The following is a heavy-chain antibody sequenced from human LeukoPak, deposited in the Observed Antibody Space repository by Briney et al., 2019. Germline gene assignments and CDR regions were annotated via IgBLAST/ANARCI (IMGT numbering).Heavy chain of an antibody. Sequence: GASVKVSCKASGGTFSSYAISWVRQAPGQGLEWMGRIIPILGIANYAQKFQGRVTITADKSTSTAYMELSSLRSEDTAVYYCARNQQWLVGWFDPWGQGTLVTVSS. V-gene: IGHV1-69*04. J-gene: IGHJ5*02. CDR1: GGTFSSYA. CDR2: IIPILGIA. CDR3: ARNQQWLVGWFDP. D-gene: IGHD6-19*01.